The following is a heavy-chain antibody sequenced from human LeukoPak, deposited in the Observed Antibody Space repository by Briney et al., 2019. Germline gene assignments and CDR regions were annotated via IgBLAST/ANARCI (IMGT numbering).Heavy chain of an antibody. Sequence: SETLSLTCTVSGGSISSSSYYWGWIRQPPGKGLECIGNIYSSGTTYYNPSLKSRVTISIDTSRSQFSLRLSSVTAADTAVYYCVQNIPGSIEHWGQGTLVTVSS. V-gene: IGHV4-39*01. CDR1: GGSISSSSYY. CDR3: VQNIPGSIEH. CDR2: IYSSGTT. J-gene: IGHJ1*01. D-gene: IGHD1-20*01.